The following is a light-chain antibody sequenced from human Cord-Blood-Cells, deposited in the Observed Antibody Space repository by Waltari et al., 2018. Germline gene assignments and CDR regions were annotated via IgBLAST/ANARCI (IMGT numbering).Light chain of an antibody. CDR1: SSDVGSYNL. CDR3: CSYAGSSTFE. J-gene: IGLJ2*01. CDR2: EGS. V-gene: IGLV2-23*03. Sequence: QSALTQPASVSGSPGQSITISCTGTSSDVGSYNLVSWYQQHPGKAPKLMIYEGSKRPSGVSNRVSGSKSGNTASLTISGLQAEDEADYYCCSYAGSSTFEFGGGTKLTVL.